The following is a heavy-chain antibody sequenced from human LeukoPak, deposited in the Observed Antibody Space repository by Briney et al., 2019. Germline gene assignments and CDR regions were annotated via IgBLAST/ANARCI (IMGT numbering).Heavy chain of an antibody. J-gene: IGHJ3*02. D-gene: IGHD1-1*01. Sequence: ASVKVSCKASGYDFVRYGISWVRQAPGQGLEYMGWVSPNGGKTNYAQNLQNRVSMTTDTSTTTAYLELRSLRFDDTAVYYCAMTQLGMFGPFENWGQGTMVTVSS. CDR1: GYDFVRYG. CDR2: VSPNGGKT. V-gene: IGHV1-18*01. CDR3: AMTQLGMFGPFEN.